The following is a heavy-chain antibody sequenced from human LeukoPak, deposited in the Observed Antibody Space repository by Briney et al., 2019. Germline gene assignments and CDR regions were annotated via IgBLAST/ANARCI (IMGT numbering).Heavy chain of an antibody. J-gene: IGHJ4*02. D-gene: IGHD6-13*01. V-gene: IGHV3-7*01. CDR2: IKQDRSEK. CDR3: ARDFEIVAALSDY. CDR1: GFTFSSYW. Sequence: RGGSLRLSCAASGFTFSSYWMSWVRQAPGKGLEWVANIKQDRSEKYYVESGKGRFTISRDNAQNSLYLRMNSLRGEDTAVYYCARDFEIVAALSDYLGQGRLVAVSS.